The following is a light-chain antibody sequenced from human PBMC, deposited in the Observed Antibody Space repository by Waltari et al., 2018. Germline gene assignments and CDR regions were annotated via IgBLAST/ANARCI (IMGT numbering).Light chain of an antibody. Sequence: DIQMTQSPSSLSASVGDRVTITCRASQSISSYLNWYQQKPGKAPKLLIYAASSLQSGVPSRFSGSGSGTDFTLTISSLQPEDFATYYCQQYNNWPPRLTFGGGTKVEIK. CDR2: AAS. CDR3: QQYNNWPPRLT. V-gene: IGKV1-39*01. CDR1: QSISSY. J-gene: IGKJ4*01.